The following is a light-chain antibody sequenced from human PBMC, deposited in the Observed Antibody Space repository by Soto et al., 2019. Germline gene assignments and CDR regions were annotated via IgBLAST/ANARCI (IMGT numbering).Light chain of an antibody. CDR3: QQSHSIPWT. Sequence: DIHMTQSPSSLSASVGYSITITCQASQDIGKYLNWYQHKPGIAPKLLIYGASSLQSGVPSRFRGSGSGTDFTLTISSLQPEDFETYYCQQSHSIPWTFGQGTKVDIK. J-gene: IGKJ1*01. CDR2: GAS. CDR1: QDIGKY. V-gene: IGKV1-39*01.